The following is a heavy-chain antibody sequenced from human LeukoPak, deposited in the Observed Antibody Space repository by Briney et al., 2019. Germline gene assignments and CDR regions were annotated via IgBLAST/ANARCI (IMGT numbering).Heavy chain of an antibody. J-gene: IGHJ4*02. CDR2: ISDDFGT. Sequence: GGSLRLSCAASGFTFSSYSMKWVRQAPGKGLEWVAAISDDFGTYHADSVKGRFTISRDNSRNTLYLQMTSLRAEDTAVYYCARGNSGHCSGATCYALDYWGQGTLVTVSS. V-gene: IGHV3-23*01. CDR1: GFTFSSYS. CDR3: ARGNSGHCSGATCYALDY. D-gene: IGHD2-2*01.